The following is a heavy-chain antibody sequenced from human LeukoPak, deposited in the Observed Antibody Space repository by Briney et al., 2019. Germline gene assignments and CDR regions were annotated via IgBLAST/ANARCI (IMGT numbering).Heavy chain of an antibody. CDR2: ISYDGSNK. J-gene: IGHJ4*02. CDR3: ATLVGATAVNY. V-gene: IGHV3-30-3*01. D-gene: IGHD1-26*01. CDR1: GFTFSSYA. Sequence: GSLRLSCAASGFTFSSYAMHWVRQAPGKGLEWVAVISYDGSNKYYADSVKGRFTISGDNSKNTLYLQMNSLRAEDAAVYYCATLVGATAVNYWGQGTLVTVSS.